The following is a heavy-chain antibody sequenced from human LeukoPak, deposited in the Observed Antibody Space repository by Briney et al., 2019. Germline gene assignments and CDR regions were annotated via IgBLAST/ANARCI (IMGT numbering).Heavy chain of an antibody. D-gene: IGHD2-15*01. J-gene: IGHJ5*02. CDR2: INHSGST. CDR3: ARESVIGYCSGGSCVKWFDP. V-gene: IGHV4-34*01. Sequence: SETLSLTCAVYGGSFSGYYWSWIRQPPGKGLEWIGEINHSGSTNYNPSLKSRVTTSVDTSKNQFSLKLSSVTAADTAVYYCARESVIGYCSGGSCVKWFDPWGQGTLVTVSS. CDR1: GGSFSGYY.